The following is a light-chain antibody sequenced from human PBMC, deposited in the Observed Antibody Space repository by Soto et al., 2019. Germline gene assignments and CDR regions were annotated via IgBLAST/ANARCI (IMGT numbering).Light chain of an antibody. Sequence: ELTQPPSVSVSPGQTASITCSGDKLRDKYVCWYQQKPGQSPVLVIYQDKKRPSGIPERFSGSNSGNTGTLTISGTQALDEADYYCQAWDTSTVVFGGGTKVTVL. V-gene: IGLV3-1*01. CDR2: QDK. CDR3: QAWDTSTVV. J-gene: IGLJ3*02. CDR1: KLRDKY.